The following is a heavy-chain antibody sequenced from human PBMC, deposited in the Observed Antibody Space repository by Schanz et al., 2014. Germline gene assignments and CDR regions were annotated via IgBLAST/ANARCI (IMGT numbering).Heavy chain of an antibody. D-gene: IGHD5-12*01. V-gene: IGHV1-69*04. CDR2: IIPVLAIA. CDR1: GGTFSSYT. Sequence: QVQLVQSGAEVKKPGSSVKVSCTASGGTFSSYTISWIRQAPGQGLEWMGRIIPVLAIADYAQKFQGRVTITADKSTSTASVELSSLRSEDTAVYYCARGGGPEDVFDIWGQGTILTVSS. J-gene: IGHJ3*02. CDR3: ARGGGPEDVFDI.